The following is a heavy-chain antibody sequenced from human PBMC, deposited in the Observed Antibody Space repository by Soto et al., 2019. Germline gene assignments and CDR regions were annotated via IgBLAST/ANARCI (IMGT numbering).Heavy chain of an antibody. J-gene: IGHJ6*03. CDR3: ARDYVSGGSSTRRPYYYYMDV. V-gene: IGHV3-66*01. Sequence: EVQLVESGGGLVQPGGSLRLSCAASGFTVSSNYMSWVRQAPGKGLEWVSVIYSGGSTYYADSVKGRFTISRDNSKNTLYLQMNSLRAEDTAVYYCARDYVSGGSSTRRPYYYYMDVWGKGTTVTVSS. D-gene: IGHD2-2*01. CDR1: GFTVSSNY. CDR2: IYSGGST.